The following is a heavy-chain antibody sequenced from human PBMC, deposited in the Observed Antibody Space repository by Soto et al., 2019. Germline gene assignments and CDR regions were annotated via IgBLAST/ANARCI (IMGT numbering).Heavy chain of an antibody. Sequence: GGSLRLSCGASGFSFRKYSMHWVRQAPGKGLEWVTIIQGDGSRRFYSDSVKGRFTISRDNSQNTVYLQMNDLRPEDTAHYFCVKEHSSGWPNLDSWGPGTLVTVSS. V-gene: IGHV3-30*02. CDR2: IQGDGSRR. CDR3: VKEHSSGWPNLDS. CDR1: GFSFRKYS. D-gene: IGHD6-19*01. J-gene: IGHJ4*02.